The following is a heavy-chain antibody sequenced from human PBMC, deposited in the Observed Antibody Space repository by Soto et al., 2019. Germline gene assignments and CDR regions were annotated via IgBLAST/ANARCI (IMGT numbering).Heavy chain of an antibody. CDR3: ARGDCSGGSCYFRFDY. CDR1: GGSISSGGYY. V-gene: IGHV4-31*03. Sequence: SETLSLTCTVSGGSISSGGYYWSWIRQHPGKGLEWIGYIYYSGSTYYNPSLKSRVTISVDTSKNQFSLKLSSVTAADTAVYYCARGDCSGGSCYFRFDYWGQGTLVTVSS. J-gene: IGHJ4*02. CDR2: IYYSGST. D-gene: IGHD2-15*01.